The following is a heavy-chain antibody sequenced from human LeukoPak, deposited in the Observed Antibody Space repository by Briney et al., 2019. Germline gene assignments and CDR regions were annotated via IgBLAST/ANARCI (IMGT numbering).Heavy chain of an antibody. CDR2: IYHSGST. Sequence: PSETLSLTCTVSGGSISSGGYYWSWLRQPPGKGLEWLGYIYHSGSTYYNPSLKSRVTISVDRSKNQFSLKLSSVTAADTAVYYCASNTEMATIRSYYYYMDVWGKGTTVTVSS. CDR1: GGSISSGGYY. CDR3: ASNTEMATIRSYYYYMDV. D-gene: IGHD5-24*01. J-gene: IGHJ6*03. V-gene: IGHV4-30-2*01.